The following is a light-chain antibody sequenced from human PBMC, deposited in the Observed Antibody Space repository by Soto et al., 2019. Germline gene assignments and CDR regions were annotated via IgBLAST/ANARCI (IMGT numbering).Light chain of an antibody. CDR1: QSISSY. Sequence: DIQMTQSPSSLSASVGDRVTITCRASQSISSYLNWYQQKPGKAPKLLIYAASSLQSGVPSRFSGSGSGTDFTLTIRSQKPEDFATYYCQQSYSSLFTFGPGTKVDIK. CDR2: AAS. CDR3: QQSYSSLFT. J-gene: IGKJ3*01. V-gene: IGKV1-39*01.